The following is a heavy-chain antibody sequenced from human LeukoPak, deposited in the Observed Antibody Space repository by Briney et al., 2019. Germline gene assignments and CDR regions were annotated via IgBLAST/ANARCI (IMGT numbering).Heavy chain of an antibody. Sequence: SQTLSLTCTVSGGSISSGDYYWSWIRQPPGKGLEWIGYIYYSGGTYYNPSLKSRVTISVDTSKNQFSLKLSSVTAADTAVYYCARGSPDEYYDYNTYYYYGMDVWGQGTTVTVSS. V-gene: IGHV4-30-4*01. D-gene: IGHD3-3*01. CDR3: ARGSPDEYYDYNTYYYYGMDV. J-gene: IGHJ6*02. CDR2: IYYSGGT. CDR1: GGSISSGDYY.